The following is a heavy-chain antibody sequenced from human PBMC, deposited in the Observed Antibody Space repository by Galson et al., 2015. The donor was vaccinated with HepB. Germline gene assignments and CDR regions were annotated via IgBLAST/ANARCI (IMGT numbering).Heavy chain of an antibody. D-gene: IGHD1-26*01. Sequence: SVKVSCKASGYTFTGYYRYWVRQAPGQGLEWMGRINPNSGGTNYAQKFQGRVTMTRDTSISTAYMELSRLRSDDTAVYFCARGGGSYYEYYYYMDVWGKGTTVTVSS. J-gene: IGHJ6*03. V-gene: IGHV1-2*06. CDR2: INPNSGGT. CDR3: ARGGGSYYEYYYYMDV. CDR1: GYTFTGYY.